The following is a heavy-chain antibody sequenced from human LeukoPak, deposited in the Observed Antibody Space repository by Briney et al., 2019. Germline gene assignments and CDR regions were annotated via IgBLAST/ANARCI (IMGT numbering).Heavy chain of an antibody. CDR1: GFTFSSYS. CDR2: SYSGGST. V-gene: IGHV3-66*01. Sequence: GGSPRLSCAASGFTFSSYSMNWVSQAPGKGLEWVSLSYSGGSTYYADSVKGRFTVSRDNSKDTLYLQMNSLRDEDTAVYYCTKAGQWTYGFQDYWGQRPLVTVSS. D-gene: IGHD3-10*01. J-gene: IGHJ4*02. CDR3: TKAGQWTYGFQDY.